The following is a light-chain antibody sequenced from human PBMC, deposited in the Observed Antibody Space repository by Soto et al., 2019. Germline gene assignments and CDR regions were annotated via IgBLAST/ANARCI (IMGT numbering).Light chain of an antibody. Sequence: EVVMRQSPATLSVSPGEGAILSCRVSQGIGDTLAWYPHKPGQTPRLLIYDTSTRATGFPTRFSGSRSGAEFTLTINSLQSEGFAVYYCQPYHNWPLTFGGGAKVDSK. J-gene: IGKJ4*01. V-gene: IGKV3-15*01. CDR1: QGIGDT. CDR2: DTS. CDR3: QPYHNWPLT.